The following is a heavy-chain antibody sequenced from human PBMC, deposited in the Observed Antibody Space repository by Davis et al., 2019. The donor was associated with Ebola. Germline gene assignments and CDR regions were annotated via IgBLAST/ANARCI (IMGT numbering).Heavy chain of an antibody. D-gene: IGHD3-3*01. CDR3: ARVKRFLEWLPINY. CDR1: GFTFSSYA. J-gene: IGHJ4*02. V-gene: IGHV3-23*01. CDR2: ISGSGGST. Sequence: GESLKISCAASGFTFSSYAMRWVRQAPGTGLEWVSAISGSGGSTYYADSVKGRFTISRDNAKNSLYLQMNSLRAEDTAVYYCARVKRFLEWLPINYWGQGTLVTVSS.